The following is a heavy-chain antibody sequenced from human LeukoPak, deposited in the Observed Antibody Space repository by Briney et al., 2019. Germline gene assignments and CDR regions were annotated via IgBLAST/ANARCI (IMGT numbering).Heavy chain of an antibody. J-gene: IGHJ6*03. CDR3: ARSIGFLEWLPNYCYMDV. CDR1: GGTFSSYG. Sequence: SVKVSCKASGGTFSSYGISWVRQAPGQGLEWMGGIIPIFGTANYAQKFQGRVTITTDESTSTAYMELSSLRSEDTAVYYCARSIGFLEWLPNYCYMDVWGKGTTVTVSS. D-gene: IGHD3-3*01. V-gene: IGHV1-69*05. CDR2: IIPIFGTA.